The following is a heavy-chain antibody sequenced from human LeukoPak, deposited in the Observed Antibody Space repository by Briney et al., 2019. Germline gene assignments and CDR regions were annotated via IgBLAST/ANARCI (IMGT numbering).Heavy chain of an antibody. Sequence: NPGESLKISCKGSGYSFTSYWIGWVRQMPGKGLEWMGIIYPGDSDTRYSPSFQGQVIISADKSISTAYLQWSSLKASDTAMYYCARRNIVVVPAADANYYYYYYMDVWGKGTTVTVSS. J-gene: IGHJ6*03. CDR2: IYPGDSDT. V-gene: IGHV5-51*01. CDR1: GYSFTSYW. D-gene: IGHD2-2*01. CDR3: ARRNIVVVPAADANYYYYYYMDV.